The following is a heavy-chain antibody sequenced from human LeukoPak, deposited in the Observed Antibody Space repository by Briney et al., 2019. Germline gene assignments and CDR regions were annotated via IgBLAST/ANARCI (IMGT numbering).Heavy chain of an antibody. CDR3: VRHEGRVNAQGPAYSQH. D-gene: IGHD1-1*01. CDR1: GGSISSNNYY. V-gene: IGHV4-39*01. Sequence: PSETLSLTCTVSGGSISSNNYYWGWIRQSPGKGLEWIGSIYYSGSTYYNPSLKSRVTISVDTSKKQFSLKLSSVTAADTAVYFCVRHEGRVNAQGPAYSQHWGQGTLVTVSS. J-gene: IGHJ1*01. CDR2: IYYSGST.